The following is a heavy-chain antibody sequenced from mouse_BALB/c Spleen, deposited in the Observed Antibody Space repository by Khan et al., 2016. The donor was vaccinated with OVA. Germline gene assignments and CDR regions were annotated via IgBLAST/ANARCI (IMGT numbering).Heavy chain of an antibody. Sequence: QIQLVQSGPELKKPGETVKISCKASGYTFTNFGMNWVKQAPGKGLKWMGWINTNTGEPTYTEEFKGRFAFSLETSANTAYLQINDLKNEDTATYFCTRWRDRFHFDSWGQGTSLTVSS. CDR2: INTNTGEP. J-gene: IGHJ2*02. V-gene: IGHV9-3*02. CDR3: TRWRDRFHFDS. CDR1: GYTFTNFG. D-gene: IGHD2-14*01.